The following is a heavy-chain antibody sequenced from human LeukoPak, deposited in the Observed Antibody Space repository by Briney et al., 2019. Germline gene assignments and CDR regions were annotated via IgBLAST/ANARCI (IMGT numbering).Heavy chain of an antibody. J-gene: IGHJ4*02. CDR1: GYTFTSYG. D-gene: IGHD5-18*01. CDR2: ISAYNGNT. CDR3: ATSGYSYEFDY. V-gene: IGHV1-18*01. Sequence: VASVKVSCKASGYTFTSYGISWVRQAPGRGLEWMGWISAYNGNTNYAQKLQGRVTMTTDTSTSTAYMELRSLRSDDTAVYYCATSGYSYEFDYWGQGTLVTVSS.